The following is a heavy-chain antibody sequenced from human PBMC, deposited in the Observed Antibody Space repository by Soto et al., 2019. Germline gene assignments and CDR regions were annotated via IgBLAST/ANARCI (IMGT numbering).Heavy chain of an antibody. V-gene: IGHV1-69*12. D-gene: IGHD1-1*01. Sequence: QVQLVQSGAEVKKPGSSVKVSCKASGGTFRTSAISWVRQAPGQGLEWVGGIMPVFRRPKYAQNFQGRVTISADESTSTAYMELSSLRSDDTAFYYCARDKDRPQLGGNDYCILDVWGQGTAVTVSS. CDR2: IMPVFRRP. J-gene: IGHJ6*02. CDR1: GGTFRTSA. CDR3: ARDKDRPQLGGNDYCILDV.